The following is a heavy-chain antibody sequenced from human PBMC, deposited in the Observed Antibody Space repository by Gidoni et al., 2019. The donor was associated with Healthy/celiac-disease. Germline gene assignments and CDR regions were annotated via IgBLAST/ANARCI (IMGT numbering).Heavy chain of an antibody. CDR3: AREVDSSSWFDYYMDV. CDR2: ISGYNGNT. CDR1: GYTFTSSG. Sequence: QVQLVQSGAEVKKPGASVKVPCKAPGYTFTSSGISWVRQAPGQGLGWRGWISGYNGNTNYAQKLQGRVTMTTDTSTSTAYMELRSRRSDDTAVYYCAREVDSSSWFDYYMDVWGKGTTVTVSS. V-gene: IGHV1-18*01. D-gene: IGHD6-13*01. J-gene: IGHJ6*03.